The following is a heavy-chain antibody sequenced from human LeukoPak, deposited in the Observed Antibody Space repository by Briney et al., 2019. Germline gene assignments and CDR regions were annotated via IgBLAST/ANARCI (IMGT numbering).Heavy chain of an antibody. D-gene: IGHD1-26*01. CDR1: GFTSSNSG. Sequence: GGSLRLSCAASGFTSSNSGMNWVRQAPGKGLQWVSYISDTSDFIYYADSVKGRFTVSRDNAKNSLYLQMHSLKVEDTAVYYCASGGSYPFWGQGTLVTVSS. CDR2: ISDTSDFI. V-gene: IGHV3-21*05. J-gene: IGHJ4*02. CDR3: ASGGSYPF.